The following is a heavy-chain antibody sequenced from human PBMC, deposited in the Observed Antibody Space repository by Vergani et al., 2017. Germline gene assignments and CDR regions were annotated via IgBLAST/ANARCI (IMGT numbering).Heavy chain of an antibody. V-gene: IGHV4-59*01. CDR2: IYYSGST. CDR1: GGSISSYY. J-gene: IGHJ6*03. Sequence: QVQLQESGPGLVKPSETLSLTCTVSGGSISSYYWSWIRQPPGKGLEWIGYIYYSGSTNYNPSLKSRVTISVDTSKNQFSLKLSSVTAADTAVYYCARVRNGGYYYYYMDVWGKGTTVTVS. D-gene: IGHD1-14*01. CDR3: ARVRNGGYYYYYMDV.